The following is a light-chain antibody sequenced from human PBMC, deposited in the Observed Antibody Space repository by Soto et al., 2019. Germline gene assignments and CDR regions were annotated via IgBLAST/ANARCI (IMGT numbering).Light chain of an antibody. J-gene: IGKJ1*01. Sequence: IQMPPSPSALSASIGDRVTITCRASQSISSYLNWYQQKPGKAPKLMIYDASSLESGVPSRFSGSGSGTEFTLTISSLQPDDFATYYCQHYNSYPAFGQGTKVDIK. CDR3: QHYNSYPA. CDR2: DAS. CDR1: QSISSY. V-gene: IGKV1-5*01.